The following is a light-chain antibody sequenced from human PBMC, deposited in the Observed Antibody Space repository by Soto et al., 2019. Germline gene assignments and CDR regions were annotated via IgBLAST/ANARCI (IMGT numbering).Light chain of an antibody. CDR2: SNN. V-gene: IGLV1-47*02. CDR3: AAWDDSLSGRV. Sequence: QSVLTQPPSASGTPGQRVTISCSGSSSNIGSNYVYWYQQLPGTAPKLLIYSNNQRPSGVPDRFPGSKSGTSASLAISGLRSEDEADYYCAAWDDSLSGRVFGGGTKLTVL. J-gene: IGLJ3*02. CDR1: SSNIGSNY.